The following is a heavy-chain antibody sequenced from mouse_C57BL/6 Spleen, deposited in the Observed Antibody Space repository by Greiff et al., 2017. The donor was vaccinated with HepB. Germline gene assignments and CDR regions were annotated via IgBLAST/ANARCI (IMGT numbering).Heavy chain of an antibody. Sequence: QVQLQQPGAELVKPGASVKMSCKASGYTFTSYWITWVKQRPGQGLEWIGDIYPGSGSTNYNEKFKSKATLTVDTSSSTAYMQLSSLTSEDSAVYYCARSMRDYYGSSYFDVWGTGTTVTVSS. V-gene: IGHV1-55*01. CDR3: ARSMRDYYGSSYFDV. CDR2: IYPGSGST. J-gene: IGHJ1*03. CDR1: GYTFTSYW. D-gene: IGHD1-1*01.